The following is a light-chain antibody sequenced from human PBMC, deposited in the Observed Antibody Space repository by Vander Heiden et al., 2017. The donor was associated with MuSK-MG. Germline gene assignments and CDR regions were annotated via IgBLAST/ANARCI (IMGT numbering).Light chain of an antibody. V-gene: IGKV1-39*01. CDR3: QQTDSTPWT. Sequence: DIQMTQSPSSLSASVGDRVTITCRASQSITHYLSWYQHKPGTAPKLLIYGISTLQGGVPSRFRGSESGTDFTLTISSLQPEDFATYYCQQTDSTPWTFGQGTKVDI. CDR1: QSITHY. J-gene: IGKJ1*01. CDR2: GIS.